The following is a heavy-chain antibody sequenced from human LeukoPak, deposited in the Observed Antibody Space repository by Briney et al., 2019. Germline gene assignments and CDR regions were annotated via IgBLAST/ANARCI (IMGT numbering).Heavy chain of an antibody. J-gene: IGHJ3*02. D-gene: IGHD4-17*01. CDR3: AKERGNGVRGAFDI. CDR1: GFTFSSYA. V-gene: IGHV3-23*01. Sequence: GGSLRLSCSAYGFTFSSYARNWLGQAPGQGLEGGSDISGSGGSTYHADSGKGRFTMSRDNCKNTLYLQMHRLRAEDTAVYYCAKERGNGVRGAFDIWGQGTMVTVSS. CDR2: ISGSGGST.